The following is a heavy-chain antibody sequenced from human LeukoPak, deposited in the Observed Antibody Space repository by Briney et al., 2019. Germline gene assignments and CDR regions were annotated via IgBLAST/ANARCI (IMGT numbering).Heavy chain of an antibody. CDR2: IYSDGRT. Sequence: PGGSLRLSCAASGFTVSNKYMTWVRQAPGKGLEWVSLIYSDGRTYYADSVKGRCTISRDNAKNSLYLQMNSLRAEDTALYYCARDRFLRRPEPADYWGQGTLVTVSS. CDR1: GFTVSNKY. D-gene: IGHD2/OR15-2a*01. J-gene: IGHJ4*02. V-gene: IGHV3-53*01. CDR3: ARDRFLRRPEPADY.